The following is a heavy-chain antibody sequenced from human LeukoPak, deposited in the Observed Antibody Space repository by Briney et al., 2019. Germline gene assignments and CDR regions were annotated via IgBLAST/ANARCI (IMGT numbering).Heavy chain of an antibody. V-gene: IGHV3-66*01. Sequence: GGSLRLSCAASGFTVSSIYMSWVRQAPGKGLEWVSSICSDGSTDYADSVKGRFTISRDNSKSTVYLQMNSLRAEDTAVYYCARDPPDSGNRRPYFFDYWGQGTLVTVSS. D-gene: IGHD2-21*01. CDR3: ARDPPDSGNRRPYFFDY. CDR1: GFTVSSIY. CDR2: ICSDGST. J-gene: IGHJ4*02.